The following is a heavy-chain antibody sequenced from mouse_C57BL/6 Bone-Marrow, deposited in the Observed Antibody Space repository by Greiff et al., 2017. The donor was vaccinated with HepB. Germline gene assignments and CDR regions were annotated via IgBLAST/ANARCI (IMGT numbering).Heavy chain of an antibody. CDR2: IDPENGDT. J-gene: IGHJ2*01. CDR1: GFNIKDDY. CDR3: TTTMVTTNDY. V-gene: IGHV14-4*01. Sequence: VQLQQSGAELVRPGASVKLSCTASGFNIKDDYMHWVKQRPEQGLEWIGWIDPENGDTEDASKFQGKATITADTSSNTAYLQLSSLTSEDTAVYYCTTTMVTTNDYWGQGTTLTVSS. D-gene: IGHD2-2*01.